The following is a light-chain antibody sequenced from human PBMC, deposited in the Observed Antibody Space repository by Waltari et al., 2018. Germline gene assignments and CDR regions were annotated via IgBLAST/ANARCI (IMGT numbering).Light chain of an antibody. V-gene: IGLV2-14*03. CDR2: DVS. CDR1: RGDIGAYTF. J-gene: IGLJ1*01. Sequence: QSALTQPASVSGSPGQSIAITCTGTRGDIGAYTFVSWYQHHPGKGPKLLIFDVSSRPSGISDRLSGSRSGSTASLTISGLQPEDEAVYFCSSYSSTTIQLFGPGTQVTVL. CDR3: SSYSSTTIQL.